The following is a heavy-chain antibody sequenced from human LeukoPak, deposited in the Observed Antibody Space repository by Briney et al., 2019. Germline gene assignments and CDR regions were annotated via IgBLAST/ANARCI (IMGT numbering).Heavy chain of an antibody. CDR1: GSTFSSYA. V-gene: IGHV3-23*01. CDR2: ISGSGGST. Sequence: GGSLRLSCAASGSTFSSYAMNWVRQAPRKGLEWVSAISGSGGSTYSADSVKGRFTISRDNSKNTLYLQMNSLRAEDTAVYYCAKDKSGCSGASCYPNWYFDLWGRGTLVTVSS. J-gene: IGHJ2*01. CDR3: AKDKSGCSGASCYPNWYFDL. D-gene: IGHD2-15*01.